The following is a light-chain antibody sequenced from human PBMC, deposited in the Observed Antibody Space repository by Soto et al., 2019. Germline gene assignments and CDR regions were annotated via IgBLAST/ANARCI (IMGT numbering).Light chain of an antibody. CDR3: QQRSNWPIT. Sequence: EVVMTQSPANLSVSPGVGATLSCWASQPVSDKLAWYQQKPGQAPRLLIFDASDRATGIPARFSGSGSGTDFTLTISRLEPEDFAVYYCQQRSNWPITFGQGTRLEIK. V-gene: IGKV3-11*01. CDR1: QPVSDK. J-gene: IGKJ5*01. CDR2: DAS.